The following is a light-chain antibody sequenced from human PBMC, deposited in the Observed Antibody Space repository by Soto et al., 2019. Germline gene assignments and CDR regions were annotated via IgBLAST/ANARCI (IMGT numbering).Light chain of an antibody. V-gene: IGKV3-20*01. CDR3: QQYGSSRWT. J-gene: IGKJ1*01. CDR1: QSISSTY. Sequence: EIVLTQSPDTLSLFPGERATLSCRASQSISSTYLAWYQQKPGQAPRPLISAASNRATDTPDGFSGSGSGTDFTLTISRLEPEDFAVYYCQQYGSSRWTFGQETKVEVK. CDR2: AAS.